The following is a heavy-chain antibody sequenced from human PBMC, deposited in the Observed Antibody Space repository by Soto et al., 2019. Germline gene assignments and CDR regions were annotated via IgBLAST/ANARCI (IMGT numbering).Heavy chain of an antibody. CDR1: GFTFSSYG. V-gene: IGHV3-30*18. J-gene: IGHJ4*02. CDR2: ISYDGSNK. Sequence: QVQLVESGGGVVQPGRSLRLSCAASGFTFSSYGMHWVRQAPGKGLEWVAVISYDGSNKYYADSVKGRFTISRDNSKNTLYLQMNSLRAEDTAVYYCAKDSEGGYFAYWGQGTLVTVSS. CDR3: AKDSEGGYFAY. D-gene: IGHD3-16*01.